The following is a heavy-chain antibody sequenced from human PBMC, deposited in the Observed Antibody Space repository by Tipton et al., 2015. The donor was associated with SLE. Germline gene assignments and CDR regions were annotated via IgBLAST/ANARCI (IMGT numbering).Heavy chain of an antibody. CDR1: GGSISSYY. V-gene: IGHV4-59*08. D-gene: IGHD3-10*01. Sequence: TLSLTCTVSGGSISSYYWSWIWQTPGKGLEWIGYIYYTGSTKFNPSLKSRVSISLDTSKNQFSLKLSSVTAADTAVYYCARLLGPQEGVQGVINEVDYWGQGTLVTVSS. J-gene: IGHJ4*02. CDR3: ARLLGPQEGVQGVINEVDY. CDR2: IYYTGST.